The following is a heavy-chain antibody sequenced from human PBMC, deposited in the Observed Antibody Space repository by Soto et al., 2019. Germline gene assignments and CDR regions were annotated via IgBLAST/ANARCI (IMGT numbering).Heavy chain of an antibody. CDR1: GSTFNKYA. J-gene: IGHJ6*02. CDR2: ISGSGAST. CDR3: AKESSGYSYGYYYYGMDV. D-gene: IGHD5-18*01. Sequence: GGSLRLSCVASGSTFNKYALAWVRQAPGKGLEWVSAISGSGASTYDADSVKGRFTISRDNSNNTLYLQMNSLRAEDTAVYYCAKESSGYSYGYYYYGMDVWGQGTTVTVSS. V-gene: IGHV3-23*01.